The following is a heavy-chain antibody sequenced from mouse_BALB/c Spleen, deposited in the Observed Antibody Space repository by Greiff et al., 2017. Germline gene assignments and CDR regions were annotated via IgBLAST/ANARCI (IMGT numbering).Heavy chain of an antibody. V-gene: IGHV5-6-5*01. CDR1: GFTFSSYA. CDR3: ARGGYDGYYDAMDY. D-gene: IGHD2-3*01. Sequence: EVMLVESGGGLVKPGGSLKLSCAASGFTFSSYAMSWVRQTPEKRLEWVASISSGGSTYYPDSVKGRFTISRDNARNILYLQMSSLRSEDTAMYYCARGGYDGYYDAMDYWGQGTSVTVSS. J-gene: IGHJ4*01. CDR2: ISSGGST.